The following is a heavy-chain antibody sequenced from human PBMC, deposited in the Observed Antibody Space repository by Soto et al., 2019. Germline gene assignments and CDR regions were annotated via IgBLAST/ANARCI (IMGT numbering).Heavy chain of an antibody. CDR2: ISGSGGST. V-gene: IGHV3-23*01. Sequence: PGGSLRLSCAASGFTFSSYAMSWVRQAPGKGLEWVSAISGSGGSTYYADSVKGRFTISRDNSKNTLYLQMNSLRAEDTAVYYCAKDLRIGSSYESRFDPWGQGTLVTVSS. CDR3: AKDLRIGSSYESRFDP. J-gene: IGHJ5*02. CDR1: GFTFSSYA. D-gene: IGHD6-13*01.